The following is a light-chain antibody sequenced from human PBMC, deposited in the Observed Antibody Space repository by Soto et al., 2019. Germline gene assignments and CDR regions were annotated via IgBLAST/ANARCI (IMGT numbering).Light chain of an antibody. CDR2: EVS. CDR3: CSYAGSYTVV. V-gene: IGLV2-14*01. CDR1: SSDVGSYKY. Sequence: QSALTQPASVSGSPGQSITISCTGSSSDVGSYKYVSWYQQHPGKAPKLIIYEVSNRPSGVSNRFSGSKSGNTASLTLSGLQAEDEAEYYCCSYAGSYTVVFGGGTKLTVL. J-gene: IGLJ2*01.